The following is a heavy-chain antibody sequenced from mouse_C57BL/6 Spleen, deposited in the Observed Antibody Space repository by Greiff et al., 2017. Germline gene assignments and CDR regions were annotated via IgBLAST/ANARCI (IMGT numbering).Heavy chain of an antibody. CDR1: GYTFTDYY. D-gene: IGHD2-3*01. J-gene: IGHJ3*01. CDR3: AREEDDGYSFAY. CDR2: INPNNGGT. Sequence: VQLQQSGPELVKPGASVKISCKASGYTFTDYYMNWVKQSHGKSLEWIGDINPNNGGTSYNQKFKGKATLTVDKSSSTAYMELRSLTSEDSAVYYCAREEDDGYSFAYWGQGTLVTVSA. V-gene: IGHV1-26*01.